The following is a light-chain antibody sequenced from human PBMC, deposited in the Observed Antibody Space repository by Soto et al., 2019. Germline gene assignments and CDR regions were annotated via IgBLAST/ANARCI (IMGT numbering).Light chain of an antibody. V-gene: IGLV1-44*01. CDR3: AAWDDSLNGYVV. CDR1: SSNIGSNT. J-gene: IGLJ2*01. Sequence: QSVLTQPPSASGTPGQRVTISCSGSSSNIGSNTVNWYQQLPGTAPKLLIYLNNQRPSGVPDRFSGSKSGTSASLAISGLQSEDEDDYYCAAWDDSLNGYVVFGGGTKVTVL. CDR2: LNN.